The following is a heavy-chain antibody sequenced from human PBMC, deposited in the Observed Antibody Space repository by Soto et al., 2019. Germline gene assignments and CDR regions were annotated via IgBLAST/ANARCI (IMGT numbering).Heavy chain of an antibody. J-gene: IGHJ4*02. CDR2: IIPIFGTA. Sequence: SVKVSCKASGGTFSSYAISWVRQAPGQGLEWMGGIIPIFGTANYAQKFQGRVTITADESTSTAYMELSRLRSEDTAVYYCARTPKPPSLGYCSSTSCSGDYWGKGTLVTVSS. V-gene: IGHV1-69*13. CDR3: ARTPKPPSLGYCSSTSCSGDY. D-gene: IGHD2-2*01. CDR1: GGTFSSYA.